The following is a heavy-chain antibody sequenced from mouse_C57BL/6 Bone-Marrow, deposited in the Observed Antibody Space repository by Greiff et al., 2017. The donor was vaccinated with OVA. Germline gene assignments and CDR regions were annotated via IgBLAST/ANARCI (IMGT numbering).Heavy chain of an antibody. J-gene: IGHJ1*03. CDR1: GYAFSSSW. CDR2: IYPGDGDT. V-gene: IGHV1-82*01. D-gene: IGHD1-1*01. CDR3: ARPYYYGSSYWYFDV. Sequence: QVQLKQSGPELVKPGASVKISCKASGYAFSSSWMNWVQQRPGKGLEWIGRIYPGDGDTNYNGKFKGKATLTADKSSSTAYMQLSSLTSEDSAVYFCARPYYYGSSYWYFDVWGTGTTVTVSS.